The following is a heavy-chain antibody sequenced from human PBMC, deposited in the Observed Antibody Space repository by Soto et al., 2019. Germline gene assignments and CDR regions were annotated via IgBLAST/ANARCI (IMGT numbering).Heavy chain of an antibody. D-gene: IGHD5-12*01. CDR2: FIGNDK. J-gene: IGHJ4*02. CDR3: ARLTRGVYDLDRLWEKFDY. V-gene: IGHV2-5*02. CDR1: GFSLSTNGMG. Sequence: QITVKESGLTLVKPTQTLTLTCTFSGFSLSTNGMGWAGSVSPQERPWSGLRSFIGNDKRYSPSLRSRLTITQDTSKNQVDLTMTNMDPVDTATYYCARLTRGVYDLDRLWEKFDYWGQGTLVTVSS.